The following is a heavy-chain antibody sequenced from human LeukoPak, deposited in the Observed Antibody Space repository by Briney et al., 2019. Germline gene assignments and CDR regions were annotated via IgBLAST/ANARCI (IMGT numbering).Heavy chain of an antibody. J-gene: IGHJ4*01. CDR3: ARESIGVVGTSLLDY. V-gene: IGHV4-61*02. D-gene: IGHD6-19*01. CDR1: GASITSGSYY. CDR2: IYTSGKT. Sequence: PSQTLSLTCTVSGASITSGSYYWTWIRQAAGKGSEWFGRIYTSGKTYYHPSLQSRVTISLDTSKNQISLRLDSVTATDTAVFYCARESIGVVGTSLLDYWGHGTLVTVSS.